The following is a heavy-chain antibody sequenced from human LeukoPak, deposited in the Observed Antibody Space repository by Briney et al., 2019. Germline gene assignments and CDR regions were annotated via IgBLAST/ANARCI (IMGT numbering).Heavy chain of an antibody. CDR3: ARLPIGVVTARDAFDI. V-gene: IGHV1-8*03. CDR2: MNPNSGNT. CDR1: GYTFTSYD. J-gene: IGHJ3*02. Sequence: GASVKVSCKASGYTFTSYDINWVRQATGQGLECMGWMNPNSGNTGYAQKFQGRVTITRNTSISTAYMELSSLRAEDTAVYYCARLPIGVVTARDAFDIWGQGTMVTVSS. D-gene: IGHD2-21*02.